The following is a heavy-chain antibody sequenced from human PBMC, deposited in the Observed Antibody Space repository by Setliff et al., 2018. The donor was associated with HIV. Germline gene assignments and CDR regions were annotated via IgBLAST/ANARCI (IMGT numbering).Heavy chain of an antibody. D-gene: IGHD6-19*01. J-gene: IGHJ3*02. CDR3: ARGPRGIAVAGDAFDI. V-gene: IGHV4-59*01. CDR1: GGSISSYY. Sequence: AETLSLTCTVSGGSISSYYWSWIRQPPGKGLEWIGYIYYSGSTNYNPSLKCRVTISVDTSKNQFSLKLSSVTAADTAVYYCARGPRGIAVAGDAFDIWGQGTMVTVSS. CDR2: IYYSGST.